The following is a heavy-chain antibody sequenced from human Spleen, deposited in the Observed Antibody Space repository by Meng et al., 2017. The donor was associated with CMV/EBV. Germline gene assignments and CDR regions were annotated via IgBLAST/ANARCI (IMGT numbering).Heavy chain of an antibody. CDR2: ISANNGNT. CDR1: GYTFSRYG. D-gene: IGHD1-26*01. Sequence: ASVKVSCKASGYTFSRYGISWVRQAPGQGLEWMGWISANNGNTKYAQKFQGRVTMSTDTSTSTAYMELRSLRSDDTAVYYCARESGSYYNSHFDYWGQGTLVTVSS. CDR3: ARESGSYYNSHFDY. V-gene: IGHV1-18*01. J-gene: IGHJ4*02.